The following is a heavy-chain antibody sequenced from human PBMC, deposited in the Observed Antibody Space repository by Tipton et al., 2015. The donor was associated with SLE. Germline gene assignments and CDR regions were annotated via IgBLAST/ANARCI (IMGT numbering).Heavy chain of an antibody. Sequence: TLSLTCAVSSGSITSNYWAWIRQPPGKGLNWVGYISQSGATNYNPSLKSRVIISLDTSKKQFSLKLSSVTAADTAVYYCAGRYSGYDGAFDYWGQGTLVTVSS. D-gene: IGHD5-12*01. CDR3: AGRYSGYDGAFDY. CDR2: ISQSGAT. CDR1: SGSITSNY. V-gene: IGHV4-59*01. J-gene: IGHJ4*02.